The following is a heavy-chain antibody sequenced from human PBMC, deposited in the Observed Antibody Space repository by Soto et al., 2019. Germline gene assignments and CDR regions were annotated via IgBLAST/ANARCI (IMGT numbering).Heavy chain of an antibody. CDR3: ARDPRVGAQGGYSYYYGMAL. CDR2: IIPILGIA. CDR1: GGTFSSYT. Sequence: QVQLVQSGAEVKKPGSSVKVSCKASGGTFSSYTISWVRQAPGQGLEWMGRIIPILGIANYAQKFQGRVTITADKSTSTXYXXLRSLRSEDPAVYYRARDPRVGAQGGYSYYYGMALCGRGTTVTVS. V-gene: IGHV1-69*08. D-gene: IGHD1-26*01. J-gene: IGHJ6*02.